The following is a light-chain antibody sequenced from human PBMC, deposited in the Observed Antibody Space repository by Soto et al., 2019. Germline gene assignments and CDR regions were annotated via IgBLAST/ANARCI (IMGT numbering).Light chain of an antibody. CDR2: FNSDGSH. Sequence: QLVLTQSPSASASLGASVKLTCTLSSGHSSYAIAWHQQQPEKGPRYLMKFNSDGSHSKGDGIPDRFSGSSSGAEHYLTISSLQSEDEADYYCQTWGTGTVVFGGGTKLTVL. CDR1: SGHSSYA. J-gene: IGLJ2*01. V-gene: IGLV4-69*02. CDR3: QTWGTGTVV.